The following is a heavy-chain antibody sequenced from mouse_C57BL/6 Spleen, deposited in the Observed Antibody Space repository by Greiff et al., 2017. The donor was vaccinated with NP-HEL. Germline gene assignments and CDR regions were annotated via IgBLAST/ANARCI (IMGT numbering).Heavy chain of an antibody. Sequence: EVQLQQSGPELVKPGASVKIPCKASGYTFTDYNMDWVKQSHGKSLEWIGDINPNNGGTIYNQKFKGKATLTVDKSSSTAYMERRSLTSEDTAVYYCARGNWDVWYFDVWGTGTTVTVSS. CDR3: ARGNWDVWYFDV. V-gene: IGHV1-18*01. D-gene: IGHD4-1*01. CDR1: GYTFTDYN. J-gene: IGHJ1*03. CDR2: INPNNGGT.